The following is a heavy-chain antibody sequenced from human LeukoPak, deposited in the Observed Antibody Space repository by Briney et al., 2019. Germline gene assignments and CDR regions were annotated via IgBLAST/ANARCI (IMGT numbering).Heavy chain of an antibody. D-gene: IGHD5-18*01. J-gene: IGHJ3*01. V-gene: IGHV1-69*04. CDR3: ARDEGDNSYGYYAIWYAFDV. CDR2: IVPILGIA. Sequence: ASVKVSCKASGGTFNNYAISWVRQAPGQGLEWMGRIVPILGIANYAQEFQGRLIITADKATSSAYMELSSLRSEDTAVYYFARDEGDNSYGYYAIWYAFDVWGQGTMVTVSS. CDR1: GGTFNNYA.